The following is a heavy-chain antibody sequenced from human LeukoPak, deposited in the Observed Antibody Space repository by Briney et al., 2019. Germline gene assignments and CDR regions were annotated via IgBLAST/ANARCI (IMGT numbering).Heavy chain of an antibody. Sequence: GRSLRLSCAASGFTFDDYAMHWVRQAPGKGLEWVSGISWNSGSIGYADSVKGRFTISRDNAKNSLYLHMNSLRAEDTALYYCASVLRFLEWPRFDPWGQGTLVTVSS. J-gene: IGHJ5*02. CDR1: GFTFDDYA. CDR3: ASVLRFLEWPRFDP. D-gene: IGHD3-3*01. V-gene: IGHV3-9*01. CDR2: ISWNSGSI.